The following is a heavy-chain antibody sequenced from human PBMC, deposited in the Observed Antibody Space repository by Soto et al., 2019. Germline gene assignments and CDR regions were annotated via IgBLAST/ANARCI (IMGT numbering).Heavy chain of an antibody. V-gene: IGHV4-39*01. J-gene: IGHJ3*02. D-gene: IGHD5-12*01. CDR2: IYYSGST. CDR3: ASSGYDARNDAFDI. CDR1: GGSISSSSYY. Sequence: QLQLQESGPGLVKPSETLSLTCTVSGGSISSSSYYWGWIRQPPGKGLEWIGSIYYSGSTYYNPSLKSRVTISVDTSKNQFSLKLSSVTAADTAVYYCASSGYDARNDAFDIWGQGTMVTVSS.